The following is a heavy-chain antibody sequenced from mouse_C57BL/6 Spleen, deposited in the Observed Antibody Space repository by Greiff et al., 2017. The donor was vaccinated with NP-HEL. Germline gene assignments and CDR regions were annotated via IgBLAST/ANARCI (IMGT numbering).Heavy chain of an antibody. CDR1: GFTFSSYA. J-gene: IGHJ2*01. V-gene: IGHV5-4*01. Sequence: EVKLVESGGGLVKPGGSLKLSCAASGFTFSSYAMSWVRQTPEKRLEWVATISDGGSYTYYPDNVKGRITISRDNAKNNLYLQMSHLKSEDTAMYYCAREGSNYDFDYWGQGTTLTVSS. CDR2: ISDGGSYT. CDR3: AREGSNYDFDY. D-gene: IGHD2-5*01.